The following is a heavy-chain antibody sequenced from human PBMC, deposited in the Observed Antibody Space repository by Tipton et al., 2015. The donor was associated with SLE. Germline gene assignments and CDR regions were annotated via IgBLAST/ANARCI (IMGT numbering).Heavy chain of an antibody. Sequence: TLSLTCVVSGSSISSGYYWGWIRQPPGKGLEWIGNIYHSGSSYCNPSLKSRVTISVDTSKNQFSLKVSSVTAADTAVYYCARGLSSWDYFDYWGQGTLVTVSS. CDR2: IYHSGSS. CDR3: ARGLSSWDYFDY. J-gene: IGHJ4*02. CDR1: GSSISSGYY. V-gene: IGHV4-38-2*01. D-gene: IGHD6-13*01.